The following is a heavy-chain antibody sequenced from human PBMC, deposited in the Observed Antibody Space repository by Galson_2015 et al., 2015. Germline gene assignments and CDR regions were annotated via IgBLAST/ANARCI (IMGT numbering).Heavy chain of an antibody. CDR3: ARGDYSNYVY. J-gene: IGHJ4*02. CDR2: IYYSGST. Sequence: TLSLTCTVSGGSISSGGYYWSWIRQHPGKGLEWIGYIYYSGSTYYNPSLKSRVTISVDTPKNQFSLKLSSVTAADTAVYYCARGDYSNYVYWGQGTLVTVSS. CDR1: GGSISSGGYY. D-gene: IGHD4-11*01. V-gene: IGHV4-31*03.